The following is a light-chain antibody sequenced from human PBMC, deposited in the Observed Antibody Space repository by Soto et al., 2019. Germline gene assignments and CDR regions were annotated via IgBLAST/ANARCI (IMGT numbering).Light chain of an antibody. CDR2: KVS. Sequence: DVVVTQSPLSLPVTLVQAASSSCSASQSLVFSDGNSYLSWFQQRPGQSRRRLIYKVSKRDSGVPDRFSGSGSGTEFTLKISRVEAEDVGVYYCMQGTHWPQLTLGKGTRLEIK. V-gene: IGKV2-30*01. CDR3: MQGTHWPQLT. J-gene: IGKJ5*01. CDR1: QSLVFSDGNSY.